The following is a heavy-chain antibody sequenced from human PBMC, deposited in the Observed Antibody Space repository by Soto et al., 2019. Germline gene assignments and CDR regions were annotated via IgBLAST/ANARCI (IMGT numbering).Heavy chain of an antibody. CDR3: ARHGSN. V-gene: IGHV4-39*01. CDR2: IYYSGIT. J-gene: IGHJ4*02. Sequence: SETLSLTCTVSGVSISNSSYYWGWIRRPPGKGLEWIGTIYYSGITYYNPSLKSRVTISVDTSKNQFSLKLTSVTAADTAVYYCARHGSNWGQGTLV. CDR1: GVSISNSSYY.